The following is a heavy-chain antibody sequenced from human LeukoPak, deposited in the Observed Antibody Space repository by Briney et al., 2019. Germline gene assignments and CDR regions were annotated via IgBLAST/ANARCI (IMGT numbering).Heavy chain of an antibody. CDR3: ARDPLRGSSPLGY. CDR1: GGSISSGDYY. J-gene: IGHJ4*02. Sequence: SQTLSLTCTVSGGSISSGDYYWSWIRQPPGKGLEWIGYIYYSGSTYYNPSPKSRVTISVDTSKNQFSLKLSSVTAADTAVYYCARDPLRGSSPLGYWGQGTLVIVSS. V-gene: IGHV4-30-4*08. D-gene: IGHD3-16*01. CDR2: IYYSGST.